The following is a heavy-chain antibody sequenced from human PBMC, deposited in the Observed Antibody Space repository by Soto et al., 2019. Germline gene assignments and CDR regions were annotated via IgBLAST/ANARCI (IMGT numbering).Heavy chain of an antibody. V-gene: IGHV3-23*01. D-gene: IGHD3-16*01. CDR3: AKDPLWGGYYYYYMDV. J-gene: IGHJ6*03. CDR2: ISGSGGST. CDR1: GFTFSSYA. Sequence: GGSLRLSCAASGFTFSSYAMSWVRQAPGKGLEWVSAISGSGGSTYYADSVKGRFTISRDNSKNTLYLQMNSLRAEDTAVYYCAKDPLWGGYYYYYMDVWGKGTTVTVSS.